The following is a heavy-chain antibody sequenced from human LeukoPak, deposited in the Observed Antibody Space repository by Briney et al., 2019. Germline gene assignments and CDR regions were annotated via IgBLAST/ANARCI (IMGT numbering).Heavy chain of an antibody. CDR1: GFTFSDYN. D-gene: IGHD5-18*01. CDR2: ISGSGHDI. CDR3: ARGVDNYGFTFDY. J-gene: IGHJ4*02. V-gene: IGHV3-11*04. Sequence: GGSLRLSCAASGFTFSDYNMRWIRQAPGKGLEWVAYISGSGHDINYSESAKGRFTISRDNAKNSLYLQMSGLRVEDTAVYFCARGVDNYGFTFDYWGQGTLVTVSS.